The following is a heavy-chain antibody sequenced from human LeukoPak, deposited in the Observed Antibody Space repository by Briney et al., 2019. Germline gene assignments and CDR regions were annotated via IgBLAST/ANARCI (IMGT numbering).Heavy chain of an antibody. Sequence: ASVKVSCKASGYTFTSYGISWVRQAPGQGLEWMGWISACNGNTNYAQKFQGRVTMTRNTSISTAYMELSSLRSEDTAVYYCARGRGMIVSAGRDWGQGTLVTVSS. CDR2: ISACNGNT. V-gene: IGHV1-18*01. CDR1: GYTFTSYG. J-gene: IGHJ4*02. D-gene: IGHD3-22*01. CDR3: ARGRGMIVSAGRD.